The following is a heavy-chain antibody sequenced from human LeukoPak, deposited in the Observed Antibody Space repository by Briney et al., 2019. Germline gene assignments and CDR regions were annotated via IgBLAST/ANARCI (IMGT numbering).Heavy chain of an antibody. V-gene: IGHV4-34*01. CDR3: ARGHAPPVCSGGSCYSYFDY. Sequence: PSETLSLTCAVYGGSFSGYYWSWIRQPPGKGLEWIGEINHSGSTNYNPSLKSRVTISVDTSKNQFPLKLSSVTAADTAVYYCARGHAPPVCSGGSCYSYFDYWGQGTLVTVSS. CDR1: GGSFSGYY. J-gene: IGHJ4*02. CDR2: INHSGST. D-gene: IGHD2-15*01.